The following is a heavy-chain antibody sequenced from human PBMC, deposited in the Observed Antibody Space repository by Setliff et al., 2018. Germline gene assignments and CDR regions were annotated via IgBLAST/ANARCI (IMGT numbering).Heavy chain of an antibody. CDR3: ARGQASIFGVINNLDV. CDR2: IGDNGKT. D-gene: IGHD3-3*01. V-gene: IGHV4-59*11. CDR1: VGSISGQF. J-gene: IGHJ6*03. Sequence: PSETLSLTCTVSVGSISGQFWTWVRQAPGKGLDWIGYIGDNGKTEYNPSLKSRVTMSADTSKNQLSLKLTSVTAADTAVYFCARGQASIFGVINNLDVWGNGTTVT.